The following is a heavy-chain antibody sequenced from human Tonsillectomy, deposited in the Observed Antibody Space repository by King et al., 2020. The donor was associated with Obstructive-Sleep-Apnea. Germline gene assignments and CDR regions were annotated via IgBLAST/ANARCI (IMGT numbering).Heavy chain of an antibody. CDR3: AKDRGWFGEDYYGMDV. V-gene: IGHV3-30*18. CDR2: ISYDGSNK. J-gene: IGHJ6*02. CDR1: GFTFSSYG. Sequence: VQLVESGGGVVQPGRSLRLSCAASGFTFSSYGMHWVRQAPGKGLEWVAVISYDGSNKYYADSVKGRFTISRDNSKNTLYLQMNSLIAEDTAVYYCAKDRGWFGEDYYGMDVWGQGTTVTVSS. D-gene: IGHD3-10*01.